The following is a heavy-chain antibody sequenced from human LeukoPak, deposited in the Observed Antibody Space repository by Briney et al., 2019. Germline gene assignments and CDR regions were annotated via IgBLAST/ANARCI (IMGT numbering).Heavy chain of an antibody. CDR1: GYSFTSYW. CDR2: IYPGDSDT. D-gene: IGHD3-22*01. CDR3: ARHYYYDSSGYPTPFDY. V-gene: IGHV5-51*01. Sequence: GESLKISCKGSGYSFTSYWIGWVRQMPGKGLEWIGIIYPGDSDTRYSPSFQGQVTISADKSISTAYLQWSSLKASDTAMYYCARHYYYDSSGYPTPFDYWGQGTLVTVSS. J-gene: IGHJ4*02.